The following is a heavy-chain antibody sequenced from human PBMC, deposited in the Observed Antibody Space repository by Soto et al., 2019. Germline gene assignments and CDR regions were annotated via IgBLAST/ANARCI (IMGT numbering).Heavy chain of an antibody. D-gene: IGHD6-6*01. J-gene: IGHJ6*03. CDR1: GGSFSGYY. V-gene: IGHV4-34*01. Sequence: SETLSLTCAVYGGSFSGYYWSWIRQPPGKGLEWIGEINHSGSSNYNPSLKSRVTISRDNSKNTVYLQMGSLRPEDMAVYYCARRARPDFYYMDVWGKGTTVTVSS. CDR2: INHSGSS. CDR3: ARRARPDFYYMDV.